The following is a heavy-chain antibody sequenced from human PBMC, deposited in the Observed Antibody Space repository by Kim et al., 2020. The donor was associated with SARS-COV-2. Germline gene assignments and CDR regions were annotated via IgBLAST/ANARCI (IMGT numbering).Heavy chain of an antibody. CDR3: AKGGGNYYGSGAHWYVDL. D-gene: IGHD3-10*01. Sequence: KGRFTISRDNSKNTLYLQMNSLRAEDTAVYYCAKGGGNYYGSGAHWYVDLWGRGTLVTVSS. J-gene: IGHJ2*01. V-gene: IGHV3-23*03.